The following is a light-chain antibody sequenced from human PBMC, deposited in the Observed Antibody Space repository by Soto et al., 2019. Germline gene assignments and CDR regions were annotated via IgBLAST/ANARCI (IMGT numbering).Light chain of an antibody. J-gene: IGLJ3*02. CDR1: SSNMGGMN. CDR2: RNV. V-gene: IGLV1-44*01. Sequence: QSVLTQPPSASGTPGQRVTISCSGGSSNMGGMNVNWYQELPGAAPTLLIFRNVQRPSGVPDRFSASKSGTSASLAISGLQSEDEADYYCATWDVSLSGWVFGGGTKLTVL. CDR3: ATWDVSLSGWV.